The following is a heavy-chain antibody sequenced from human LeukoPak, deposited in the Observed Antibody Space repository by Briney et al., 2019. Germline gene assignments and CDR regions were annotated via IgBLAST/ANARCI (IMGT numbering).Heavy chain of an antibody. CDR1: GGSISSYY. J-gene: IGHJ3*02. V-gene: IGHV4-59*01. CDR2: IYYSGST. Sequence: PSETLSLTCTASGGSISSYYWSWIRQPPGKGLEGIGYIYYSGSTNYNPSLKSRVTIAVDTSKNQFSLKLSSVTAAATAVYYCARDVAEAFDIWGXGXMXXVS. CDR3: ARDVAEAFDI.